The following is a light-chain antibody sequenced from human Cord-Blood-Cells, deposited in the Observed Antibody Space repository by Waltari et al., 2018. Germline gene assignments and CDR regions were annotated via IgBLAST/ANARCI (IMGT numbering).Light chain of an antibody. CDR1: SSDVGGYNY. J-gene: IGLJ1*01. CDR2: DVS. CDR3: SSYTSSSTRV. Sequence: QSALTPPASVSGSPGQSITISCTGTSSDVGGYNYVSWYQQHPGKAPKLMIYDVSNQPSGVSNRFSGSKSGNTASLTISGLQAEDEADYYCSSYTSSSTRVFGTGTKVTVL. V-gene: IGLV2-14*01.